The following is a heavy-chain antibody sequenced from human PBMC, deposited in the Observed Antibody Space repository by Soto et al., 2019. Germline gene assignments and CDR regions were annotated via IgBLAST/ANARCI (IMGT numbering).Heavy chain of an antibody. Sequence: QITLKESGPTLVKPTQTLTLTCTVSGFALMTNGVGVGWFRQPPGKALEWLALIYRDDDKRYRPSLKSRVTITKDSTKNQVVLTMTNMDPVDTATYYCAHTAHSGPFWETFNYWGQGTLVAVAS. CDR3: AHTAHSGPFWETFNY. CDR2: IYRDDDK. V-gene: IGHV2-5*02. D-gene: IGHD3-10*01. J-gene: IGHJ4*02. CDR1: GFALMTNGVG.